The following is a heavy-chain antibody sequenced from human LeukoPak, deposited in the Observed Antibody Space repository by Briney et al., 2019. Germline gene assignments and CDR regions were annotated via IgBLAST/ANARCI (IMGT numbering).Heavy chain of an antibody. CDR1: GGSISSYY. CDR2: IYYSGST. V-gene: IGHV4-59*01. D-gene: IGHD5-24*01. Sequence: PSETLSLTCTVSGGSISSYYWSWIRQPPGKGLEWIGYIYYSGSTNYNPSLKSRVTISVDTSKNQFSLKLSSVTAADTAVYYCARLEMATISPFDYWGQGTLVTVSS. J-gene: IGHJ4*02. CDR3: ARLEMATISPFDY.